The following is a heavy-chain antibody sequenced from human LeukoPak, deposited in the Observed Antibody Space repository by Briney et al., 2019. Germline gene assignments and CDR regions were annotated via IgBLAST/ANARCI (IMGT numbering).Heavy chain of an antibody. CDR3: ARSGAPHGGIEWLRRTGYYGMDV. J-gene: IGHJ6*02. CDR1: GFTFSSYE. D-gene: IGHD5-12*01. Sequence: GGSLRLSCAASGFTFSSYEMNWVRQAPGKGLEWVSYISSSGSTIYYADSVKGRFTISRDNAKNSLYLQMNSLRAEDTAVYYCARSGAPHGGIEWLRRTGYYGMDVWGQGTTVTVSS. CDR2: ISSSGSTI. V-gene: IGHV3-48*03.